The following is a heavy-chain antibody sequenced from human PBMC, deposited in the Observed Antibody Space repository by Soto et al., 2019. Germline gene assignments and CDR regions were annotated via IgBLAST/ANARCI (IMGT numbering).Heavy chain of an antibody. Sequence: ASVKVSCKTSGYTFTNYFVHWVRNATGQGLEWMGTINPGNRITKYALKFQCRGAMTRDTSINNVYLELSSLTSEDTAVYFCARDPNTYDFWAGSFYYHGVHVWGQGTPVTVSS. CDR3: ARDPNTYDFWAGSFYYHGVHV. V-gene: IGHV1-46*01. CDR1: GYTFTNYF. D-gene: IGHD3-3*01. J-gene: IGHJ6*02. CDR2: INPGNRIT.